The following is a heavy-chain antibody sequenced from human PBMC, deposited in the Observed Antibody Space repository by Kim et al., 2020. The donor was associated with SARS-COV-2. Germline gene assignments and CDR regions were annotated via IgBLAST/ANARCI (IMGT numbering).Heavy chain of an antibody. Sequence: SVKVSCKASGGTFSSYAISWVRQAPGQGLEWMGRIIPILGIANYAQKFQGRVTITADKSTSSAYMELSSLRSEDTAVYYCARDPRGYSGTYYFDYWGQG. J-gene: IGHJ4*02. D-gene: IGHD5-12*01. CDR2: IIPILGIA. V-gene: IGHV1-69*04. CDR1: GGTFSSYA. CDR3: ARDPRGYSGTYYFDY.